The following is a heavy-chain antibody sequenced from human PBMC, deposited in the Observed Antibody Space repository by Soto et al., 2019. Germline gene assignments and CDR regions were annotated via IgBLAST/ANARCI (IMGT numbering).Heavy chain of an antibody. CDR1: GFTFSSYA. J-gene: IGHJ4*02. D-gene: IGHD6-13*01. CDR2: ISGSGSSR. Sequence: GGSLRLSCAASGFTFSSYALSGVRQAPGKGLEWISAISGSGSSRYYADSVKGRFTISRDNSKNTLYLLINSLRAEDTAVYYCAKATVEYSSSWPFDYWGQGTLVTVSS. V-gene: IGHV3-23*01. CDR3: AKATVEYSSSWPFDY.